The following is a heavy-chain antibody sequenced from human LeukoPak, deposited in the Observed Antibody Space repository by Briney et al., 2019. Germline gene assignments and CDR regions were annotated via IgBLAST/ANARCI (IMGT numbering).Heavy chain of an antibody. V-gene: IGHV1-2*02. D-gene: IGHD3-22*01. CDR3: ASGFMGYDRSGYYDDAFDI. J-gene: IGHJ3*02. Sequence: ASVKVSCKASGYTFTGYYMHWVRQAPGQGLEWMGWINPNSGGTNYAQKFQGRVAMTRDTSISTAYMELSRPRSDDTAVYYCASGFMGYDRSGYYDDAFDIWGQGTMVTVSS. CDR2: INPNSGGT. CDR1: GYTFTGYY.